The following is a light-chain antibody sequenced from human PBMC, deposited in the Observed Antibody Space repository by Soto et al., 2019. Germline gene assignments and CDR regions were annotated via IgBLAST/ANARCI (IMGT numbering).Light chain of an antibody. CDR1: QGISSW. J-gene: IGKJ1*01. Sequence: DIQMTQSPSSVSASVGDRVTMTCRASQGISSWLVWYQQKAGKAPKLLIYAASKLQSGVPSRFSGSGSGTDFTLTISSLQPEDSATYYCQQANSFPQTCGQGTKVEIK. CDR3: QQANSFPQT. V-gene: IGKV1-12*01. CDR2: AAS.